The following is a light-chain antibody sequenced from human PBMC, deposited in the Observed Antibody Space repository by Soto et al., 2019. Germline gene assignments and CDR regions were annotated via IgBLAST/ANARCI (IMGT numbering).Light chain of an antibody. V-gene: IGKV4-1*01. CDR3: QQYHSSPLT. J-gene: IGKJ4*01. Sequence: DIVMTQSPDSLSVSLGERATINCKSSQSVLYSSNNKNFLAWYQQKPGHPPKLLFYWASTRESGVPDRFSGSGSGTDFTLTISSLQAEDVAVYYCQQYHSSPLTFGGGTTV. CDR2: WAS. CDR1: QSVLYSSNNKNF.